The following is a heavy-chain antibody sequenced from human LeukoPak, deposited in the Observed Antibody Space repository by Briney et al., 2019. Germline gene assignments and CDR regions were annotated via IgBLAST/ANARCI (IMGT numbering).Heavy chain of an antibody. CDR2: INHSGST. J-gene: IGHJ4*02. Sequence: SETLSLTCAVYGGSFSGYYWSWIRQPPGKGLEWIGEINHSGSTNYNPSLKSRVTISVDTSKNQFSLKLSSVTAADTAVYYCARTDGAGHFDYWGQGTLVTVSS. CDR1: GGSFSGYY. CDR3: ARTDGAGHFDY. V-gene: IGHV4-34*01. D-gene: IGHD4/OR15-4a*01.